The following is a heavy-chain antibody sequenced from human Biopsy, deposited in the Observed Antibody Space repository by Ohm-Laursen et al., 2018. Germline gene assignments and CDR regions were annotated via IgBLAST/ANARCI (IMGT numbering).Heavy chain of an antibody. V-gene: IGHV4-59*01. CDR3: ARALGGYDLSAYYIDS. CDR1: GDSLSSYF. CDR2: IHNSGST. J-gene: IGHJ4*02. Sequence: SETLSLTWPVSGDSLSSYFWSWIRQPPGKGLEWIGFIHNSGSTDHNPSLKSRVTVSMDVSNNDFSLKLTSVTAADTAVYYCARALGGYDLSAYYIDSWGQGTLVTVSS. D-gene: IGHD3-22*01.